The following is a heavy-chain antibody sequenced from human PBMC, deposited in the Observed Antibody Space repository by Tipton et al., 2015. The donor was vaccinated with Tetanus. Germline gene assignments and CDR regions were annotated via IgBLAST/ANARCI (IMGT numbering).Heavy chain of an antibody. CDR1: GGSISGSRNF. D-gene: IGHD3-9*01. V-gene: IGHV4-39*07. Sequence: TLSLTCTVSGGSISGSRNFWGWIRQTPARGLEWIGSVDYTGHTYHNPSLKSRVTLSVDVSKNQFSLRVSSVTAADTAVYYCARVIYDILTGYHIDYWGQGTLATVSS. CDR3: ARVIYDILTGYHIDY. CDR2: VDYTGHT. J-gene: IGHJ4*02.